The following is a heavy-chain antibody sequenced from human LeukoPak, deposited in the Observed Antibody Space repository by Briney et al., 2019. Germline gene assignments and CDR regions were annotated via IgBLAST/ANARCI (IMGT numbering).Heavy chain of an antibody. CDR3: AKAQFPYYSDGSGYPLDY. D-gene: IGHD3-22*01. CDR2: IRYDGRNK. J-gene: IGHJ4*02. CDR1: GFTFSSYG. Sequence: GGSLRLSCAASGFTFSSYGMHWVRQAPGKGLEWVAFIRYDGRNKYYADSVKGRSTISRDNSKNTLYLQMNSLRAEDTAVYYCAKAQFPYYSDGSGYPLDYWGQGTLVTVSS. V-gene: IGHV3-30*02.